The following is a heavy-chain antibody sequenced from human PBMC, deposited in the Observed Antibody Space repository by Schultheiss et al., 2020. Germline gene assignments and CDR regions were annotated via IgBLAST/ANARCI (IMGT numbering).Heavy chain of an antibody. CDR2: INPSGGST. CDR3: ASPVGAARPSESGMDV. CDR1: GYTFTSYY. V-gene: IGHV1-46*01. J-gene: IGHJ6*02. D-gene: IGHD6-6*01. Sequence: ASVKVSCKASGYTFTSYYMHWVRQAPGQGLEWMGIINPSGGSTSYAQKFQGRVTMTRDTSTSTVYMELSSLRSEDTAVYYCASPVGAARPSESGMDVWGQGTTVTVS.